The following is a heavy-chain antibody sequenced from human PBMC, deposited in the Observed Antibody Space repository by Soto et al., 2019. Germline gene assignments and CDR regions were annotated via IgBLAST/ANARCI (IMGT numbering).Heavy chain of an antibody. CDR3: ARGVDYYDSSGYLLDRFGH. CDR1: GFTLSSYG. V-gene: IGHV3-33*01. D-gene: IGHD3-22*01. Sequence: PGGSLRLSCAASGFTLSSYGMHWVRQAPGKWLEWVAVIWYDGSNKYYADSVKGRFTISRDNSKNTLYLQMNSLRAEDTAVYYCARGVDYYDSSGYLLDRFGHWGQGTLVTVSS. J-gene: IGHJ4*02. CDR2: IWYDGSNK.